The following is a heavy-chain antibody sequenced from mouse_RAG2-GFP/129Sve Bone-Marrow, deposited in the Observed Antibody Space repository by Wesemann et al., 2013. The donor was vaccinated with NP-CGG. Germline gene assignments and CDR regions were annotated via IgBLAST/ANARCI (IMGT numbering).Heavy chain of an antibody. D-gene: IGHD2-14*01. CDR1: GYTFTDYA. CDR2: ISTYYGDA. CDR3: ARRRRYDVDYYAMDY. Sequence: QVQLQQSGAELVRPGVSVKISCKGSGYTFTDYAMHWVKQSHAKSLEWIGVISTYYGDASYNQKFKGKATMTVDKSSSTAYMELARLTSEDSAIYYCARRRRYDVDYYAMDYWGQGTSVTVSS. J-gene: IGHJ4*01. V-gene: IGHV1S137*01.